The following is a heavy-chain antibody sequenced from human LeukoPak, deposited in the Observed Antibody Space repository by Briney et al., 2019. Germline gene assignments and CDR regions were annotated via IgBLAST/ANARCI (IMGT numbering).Heavy chain of an antibody. D-gene: IGHD3-10*01. CDR3: ARGPLWFGESVYGMDV. CDR2: INPNSGGT. V-gene: IGHV1-2*02. Sequence: ASVKVSCKASGYTYTGYYMHWVRQAPGQGREWMGWINPNSGGTNYAQKFQGRATMTRDTSISTAYMELSRLRSDDTAVYYCARGPLWFGESVYGMDVWGQGTTVTVSS. J-gene: IGHJ6*02. CDR1: GYTYTGYY.